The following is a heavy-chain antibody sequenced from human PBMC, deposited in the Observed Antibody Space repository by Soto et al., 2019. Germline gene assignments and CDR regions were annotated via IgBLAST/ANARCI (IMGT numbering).Heavy chain of an antibody. D-gene: IGHD2-2*01. V-gene: IGHV1-2*04. CDR1: GYTFTGYY. CDR3: ARSPAAYYYYYMDV. J-gene: IGHJ6*03. CDR2: INPNSGGT. Sequence: ASVKVSCKASGYTFTGYYMHWVRQAPGQGLEWMGWINPNSGGTNYAQKFQGWVTMTRDTSISTAYMELSRLRSDDTAVYYCARSPAAYYYYYMDVWGKGTTVTVSS.